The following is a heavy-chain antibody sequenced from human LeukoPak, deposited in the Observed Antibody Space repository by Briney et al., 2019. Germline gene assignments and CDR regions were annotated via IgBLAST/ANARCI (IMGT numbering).Heavy chain of an antibody. D-gene: IGHD2-2*01. CDR3: ARIVVVPAASNYYGMDV. J-gene: IGHJ6*02. V-gene: IGHV1-18*01. CDR2: ISAYNGNT. Sequence: ASVKVSCKASVYTFTSYGITWVRQALGQGLEGMGWISAYNGNTNYAQKFQGRVTITTDTSTSTAYMELRSLRSDDTAVYYCARIVVVPAASNYYGMDVWGQATTVTVSS. CDR1: VYTFTSYG.